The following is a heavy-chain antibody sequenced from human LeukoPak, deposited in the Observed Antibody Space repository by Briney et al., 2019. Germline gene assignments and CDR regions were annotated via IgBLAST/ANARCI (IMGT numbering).Heavy chain of an antibody. Sequence: SETLSLTCTVSGGSISSSSYYWGWIRQPPGKGLEWIGSSYYSGSTYYNPSLKSRATISVDTSKNQFSLKLSSVTAADTAVYYCARIGVAAWFDPWGQGTLVTVSS. V-gene: IGHV4-39*01. CDR1: GGSISSSSYY. CDR2: SYYSGST. CDR3: ARIGVAAWFDP. J-gene: IGHJ5*02. D-gene: IGHD3-10*01.